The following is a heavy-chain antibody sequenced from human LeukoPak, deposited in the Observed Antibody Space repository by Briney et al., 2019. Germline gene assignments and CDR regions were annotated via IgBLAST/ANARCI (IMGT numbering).Heavy chain of an antibody. CDR1: GFTFSDYY. CDR2: ISSSGSTI. J-gene: IGHJ4*02. D-gene: IGHD3-22*01. Sequence: GGSLRLSCAASGFTFSDYYMSWIRQAPGKGLEWVSYISSSGSTIYYADSVKGRFTISRDSSRNTLYLQMNSLRAEDTALYYCAKLRDTTGYSPVDYWGQGTLVTVSS. V-gene: IGHV3-11*01. CDR3: AKLRDTTGYSPVDY.